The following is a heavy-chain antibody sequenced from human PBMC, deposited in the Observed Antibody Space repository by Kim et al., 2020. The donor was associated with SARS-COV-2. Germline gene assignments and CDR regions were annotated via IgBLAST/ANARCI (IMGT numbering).Heavy chain of an antibody. CDR3: AREVVRSRSHSSGWYGY. J-gene: IGHJ4*02. CDR1: GYTFTSYA. Sequence: ASVKVSCKASGYTFTSYAMNWVRQAPGQGLEWMGWINTNTGNPTYAQGFTGRFVFSLDTSVSTAYLQICSLKAEDTAVYYCAREVVRSRSHSSGWYGYWGQGTLVTVSS. D-gene: IGHD6-19*01. V-gene: IGHV7-4-1*01. CDR2: INTNTGNP.